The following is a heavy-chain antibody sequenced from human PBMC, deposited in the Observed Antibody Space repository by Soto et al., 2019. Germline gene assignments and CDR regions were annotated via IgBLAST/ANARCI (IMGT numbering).Heavy chain of an antibody. CDR3: ATDRRGLRSSSWLEYFQH. CDR2: FDPEDGET. D-gene: IGHD6-13*01. V-gene: IGHV1-24*01. Sequence: VASVKVSCKVSGYTLTELSMHWVRQAPGKGLEWMGGFDPEDGETIYAQKFQGRVTMTEDTSTDTAYMELSSLRSEDTAVYYCATDRRGLRSSSWLEYFQHWGQGTLVTVSS. J-gene: IGHJ1*01. CDR1: GYTLTELS.